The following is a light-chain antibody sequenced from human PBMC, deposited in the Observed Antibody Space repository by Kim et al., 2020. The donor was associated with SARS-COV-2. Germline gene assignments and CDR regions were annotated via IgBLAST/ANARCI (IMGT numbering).Light chain of an antibody. Sequence: DIQMTQSPSTLSASVGDRVTITCRASQTISSWLAWYQQKPGKPPKLLIYKASSLESGVPSRFSGSGSGTEFTLTISSLQPDDFATYYCQQYNIYWTFGQGTNVDIK. CDR3: QQYNIYWT. J-gene: IGKJ1*01. CDR2: KAS. V-gene: IGKV1-5*03. CDR1: QTISSW.